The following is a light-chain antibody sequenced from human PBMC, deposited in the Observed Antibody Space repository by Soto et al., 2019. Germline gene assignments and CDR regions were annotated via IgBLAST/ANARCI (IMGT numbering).Light chain of an antibody. V-gene: IGKV3-20*01. Sequence: ESVLTQSQGTLSVSPGERVTLSCRASQTFGRTYLAWYQQKPGQSPRLLIYDASSRATGIPDRFSGSGSGTDFTLNISRLEPEDYAVYHCQQFGTSPLYTFGQGTKVEIK. CDR3: QQFGTSPLYT. J-gene: IGKJ2*01. CDR2: DAS. CDR1: QTFGRTY.